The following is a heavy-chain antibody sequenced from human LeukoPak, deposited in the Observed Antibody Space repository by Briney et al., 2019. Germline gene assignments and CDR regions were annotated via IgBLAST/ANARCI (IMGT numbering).Heavy chain of an antibody. J-gene: IGHJ4*02. CDR1: GGSISSYY. CDR2: IYYSGST. V-gene: IGHV4-59*01. Sequence: SETLSLTRTVSGGSISSYYWSWIRQPPGKGLEWIGYIYYSGSTNYNPSLKSRVTISVDTSKNQFSLKLSSVTAADTAVYYCARDLMTPGYFDYWGQGTLVTVSS. CDR3: ARDLMTPGYFDY. D-gene: IGHD3-16*01.